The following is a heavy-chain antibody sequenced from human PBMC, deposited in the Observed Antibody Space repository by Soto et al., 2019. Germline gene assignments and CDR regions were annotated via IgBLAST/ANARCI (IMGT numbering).Heavy chain of an antibody. D-gene: IGHD3-3*01. CDR2: IYYSGST. J-gene: IGHJ4*02. CDR1: GGSISSSSYY. Sequence: QLQLQESGPGLVKPSETLSLTCTVSGGSISSSSYYWGWIRQPPGKGLEWIGSIYYSGSTYYNPSLKSRVTISVDTSKNQFSLKLSSVTAADTAVYYCARAIRSGLSLDYWGQGTLVTVSS. V-gene: IGHV4-39*01. CDR3: ARAIRSGLSLDY.